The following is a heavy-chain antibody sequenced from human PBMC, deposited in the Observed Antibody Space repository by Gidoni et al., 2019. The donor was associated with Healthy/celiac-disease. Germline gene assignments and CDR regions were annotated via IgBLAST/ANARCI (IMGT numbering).Heavy chain of an antibody. CDR3: ARVAHEQWLAHFDY. CDR1: GFTFSSYS. CDR2: ISSSSSYI. J-gene: IGHJ4*02. Sequence: EVQLVESGGGLVKPGGSLRLSCAASGFTFSSYSMNWVRQAPGKGLEWVSSISSSSSYIYYADSVKGRFTISRDNAKNSLYLQMNSLRAEDTAVYYCARVAHEQWLAHFDYWGQGTLVTVSS. D-gene: IGHD6-19*01. V-gene: IGHV3-21*01.